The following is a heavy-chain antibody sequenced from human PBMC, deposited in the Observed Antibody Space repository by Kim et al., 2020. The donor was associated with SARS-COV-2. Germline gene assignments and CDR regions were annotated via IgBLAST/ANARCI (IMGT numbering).Heavy chain of an antibody. V-gene: IGHV3-7*01. CDR3: VGYTSGWYLNY. CDR1: GFTFNTYW. J-gene: IGHJ4*02. Sequence: GGSLRLSCAASGFTFNTYWMTWVRQAPGKGLEWVANIKQDGSGKYYVDSVKGRFTISRDNAKSSLYLQMNNLRAEDTAVYYCVGYTSGWYLNYWGQGTLVTVSS. CDR2: IKQDGSGK. D-gene: IGHD6-19*01.